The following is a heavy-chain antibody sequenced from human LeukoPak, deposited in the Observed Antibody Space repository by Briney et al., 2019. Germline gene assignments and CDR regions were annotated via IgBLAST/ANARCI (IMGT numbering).Heavy chain of an antibody. CDR2: IRQDGGLK. CDR3: AREIVGAIKSYFDY. V-gene: IGHV3-7*01. D-gene: IGHD1-26*01. Sequence: PGGSLRLSCTASGFTFSNYWMSCVRQAPGKGLEWVANIRQDGGLKHYVDSVKGRFTISRDNAENSLYLQMNSLRAEDTAVYYCAREIVGAIKSYFDYWGQGTLVTASS. CDR1: GFTFSNYW. J-gene: IGHJ4*02.